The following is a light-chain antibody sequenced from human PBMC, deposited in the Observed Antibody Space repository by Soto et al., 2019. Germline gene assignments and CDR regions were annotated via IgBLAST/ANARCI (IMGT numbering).Light chain of an antibody. CDR2: GAS. Sequence: DIVLTQSPGTLSLSPGERATLSCRASQSISSSYLAWFQQKPGQSPRLLIYGASSRPTGIPDRFSGSGSGTDFTLAISRLEREDFALYYCQQYGSSPFTFGGGTKVEIK. V-gene: IGKV3-20*01. J-gene: IGKJ4*01. CDR3: QQYGSSPFT. CDR1: QSISSSY.